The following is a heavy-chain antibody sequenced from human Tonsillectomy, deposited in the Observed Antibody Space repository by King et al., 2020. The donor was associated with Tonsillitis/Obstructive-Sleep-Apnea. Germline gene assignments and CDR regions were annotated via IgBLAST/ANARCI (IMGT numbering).Heavy chain of an antibody. D-gene: IGHD4-11*01. Sequence: QLQESGPGLVKPSETLSLTCFVSGDSISSRSYYWGWVRQPPGKGLEWVGTIYYNRDTYYSPSLKSRVTISVDTSKNHFSLKLSSVTAADTAVYYCARHARDYPDYYYYMDVWGKGTTVTVSS. CDR3: ARHARDYPDYYYYMDV. V-gene: IGHV4-39*01. J-gene: IGHJ6*03. CDR1: GDSISSRSYY. CDR2: IYYNRDT.